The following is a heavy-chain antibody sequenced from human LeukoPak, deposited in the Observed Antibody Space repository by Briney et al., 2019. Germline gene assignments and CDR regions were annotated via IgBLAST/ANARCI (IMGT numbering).Heavy chain of an antibody. CDR1: GFTFSSYV. D-gene: IGHD3-9*01. J-gene: IGHJ4*02. V-gene: IGHV3-23*01. CDR2: ISDNGGST. CDR3: AKNGKYYDILTGYYLDDY. Sequence: GGSLRLSCAASGFTFSSYVMSWVRQAPGKGLEWVSSISDNGGSTYYADSVKGRFTISRDNSKNTLYLQMNSLRAEDTAVHYCAKNGKYYDILTGYYLDDYWGQGALVTVSS.